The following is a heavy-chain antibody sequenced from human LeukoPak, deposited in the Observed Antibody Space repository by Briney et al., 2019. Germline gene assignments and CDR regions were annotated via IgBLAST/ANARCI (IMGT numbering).Heavy chain of an antibody. CDR2: IIPIFGTA. V-gene: IGHV1-69*13. D-gene: IGHD3-22*01. CDR3: ARLRSRVDYDSSGYYYYFEY. J-gene: IGHJ4*01. Sequence: GASIQSLSKASGGTFSSYAISRVRQDPGQGLEWMGGIIPIFGTANYAQKFQGRVTIPADESTSTAYMELSSLRSEDTAVYYCARLRSRVDYDSSGYYYYFEYWGQGTLVTVSS. CDR1: GGTFSSYA.